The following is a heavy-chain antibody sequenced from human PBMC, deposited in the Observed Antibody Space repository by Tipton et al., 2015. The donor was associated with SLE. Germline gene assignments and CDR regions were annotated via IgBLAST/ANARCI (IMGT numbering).Heavy chain of an antibody. CDR1: GFTFTNAW. J-gene: IGHJ4*02. Sequence: GSLRLSCTVSGFTFTNAWMSWVRQAPGKGLEWVGRIKSKADGGTTDYVAPVKGRFTMSRDDSKNTPYLQMNSLKTEDTAVYYCIPRGYSGYWGQGTLVTVSS. V-gene: IGHV3-15*01. CDR3: IPRGYSGY. D-gene: IGHD5-12*01. CDR2: IKSKADGGTT.